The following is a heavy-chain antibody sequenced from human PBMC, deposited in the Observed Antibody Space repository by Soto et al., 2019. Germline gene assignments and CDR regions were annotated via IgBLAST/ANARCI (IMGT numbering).Heavy chain of an antibody. D-gene: IGHD6-25*01. J-gene: IGHJ4*02. CDR3: ARRRVITAAGNFDC. Sequence: QLHLQESGPGLVKPSETLSLTCAVSGGSISSNLYYWGWIRQPPGKGLEWIGNIYYVGTTYYNPSLSSRGAISADTSKNEFSLRLTSVTAADTAVYYCARRRVITAAGNFDCWGQGTLVIVAS. V-gene: IGHV4-39*01. CDR2: IYYVGTT. CDR1: GGSISSNLYY.